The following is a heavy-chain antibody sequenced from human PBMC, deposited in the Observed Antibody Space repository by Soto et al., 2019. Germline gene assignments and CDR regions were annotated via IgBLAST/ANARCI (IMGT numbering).Heavy chain of an antibody. Sequence: SVKVSCKASGGTFSSYAISWVRQAPGQGLEWMGGIIPIFGTANYAQKFQGRVTITADESTSTAYMELSSLRSEDTAVYYCARDENGDNSYYYYGMDVWGQGTTVTVSS. CDR1: GGTFSSYA. J-gene: IGHJ6*02. D-gene: IGHD2-21*02. V-gene: IGHV1-69*13. CDR2: IIPIFGTA. CDR3: ARDENGDNSYYYYGMDV.